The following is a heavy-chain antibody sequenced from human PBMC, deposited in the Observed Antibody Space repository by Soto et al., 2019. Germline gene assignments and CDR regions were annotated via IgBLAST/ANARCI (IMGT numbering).Heavy chain of an antibody. Sequence: QVQLVESGGGLVKPGGSLRLPCAASGFTFSDYYMSWIRQAPGKGLEWVSYISSSSSYTNYADSVKGRFTISRENAKNSLYLQMNSLRAEDTAVYYCARGVGATSIDYWGQGTLVTVSS. CDR1: GFTFSDYY. V-gene: IGHV3-11*05. CDR2: ISSSSSYT. J-gene: IGHJ4*02. CDR3: ARGVGATSIDY. D-gene: IGHD1-26*01.